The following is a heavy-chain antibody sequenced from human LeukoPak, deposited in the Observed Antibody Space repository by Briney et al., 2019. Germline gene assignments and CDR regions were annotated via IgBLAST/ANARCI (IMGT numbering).Heavy chain of an antibody. D-gene: IGHD3-22*01. CDR3: ARVITMIVVVTHNDY. J-gene: IGHJ4*02. V-gene: IGHV1-18*01. CDR1: GYTFTSYG. CDR2: ISAYNGNT. Sequence: GASVKVSCKASGYTFTSYGISWVRQAPGQGLEWMGWISAYNGNTNYAQKLQGRVTMTTDTSTSTAYMELRSLRSDDTAVYYCARVITMIVVVTHNDYWGQGTLVTVSS.